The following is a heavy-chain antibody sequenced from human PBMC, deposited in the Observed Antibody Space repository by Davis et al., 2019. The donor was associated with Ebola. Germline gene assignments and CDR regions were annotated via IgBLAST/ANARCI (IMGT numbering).Heavy chain of an antibody. J-gene: IGHJ6*02. CDR3: ARVYYDILTAYDMDV. CDR1: GYSFTSYW. V-gene: IGHV5-51*01. D-gene: IGHD3-9*01. CDR2: IYPGDSDT. Sequence: GESLKISCKGSGYSFTSYWIGWLRQLPGKGLEWMGIIYPGDSDTRYSPSFHGQVTISADKSISTAYLQWSSLKASDTAMYYCARVYYDILTAYDMDVWGQGTTVTVSS.